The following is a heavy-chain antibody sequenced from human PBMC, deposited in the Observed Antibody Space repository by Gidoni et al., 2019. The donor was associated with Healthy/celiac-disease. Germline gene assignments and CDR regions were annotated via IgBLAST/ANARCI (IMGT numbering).Heavy chain of an antibody. CDR3: ARGGHPTYWYFDL. J-gene: IGHJ2*01. Sequence: EVQLVESGGGLVQPGGSLRLSCAASGFTFSSYDMHWVRQATGKGLEWVSAIGTAGDTYYPGSVKGRFTISRENAKNSLYLQMNSLRAGDTAVYYCARGGHPTYWYFDLWGRGTLVTVSS. CDR1: GFTFSSYD. D-gene: IGHD2-15*01. V-gene: IGHV3-13*01. CDR2: IGTAGDT.